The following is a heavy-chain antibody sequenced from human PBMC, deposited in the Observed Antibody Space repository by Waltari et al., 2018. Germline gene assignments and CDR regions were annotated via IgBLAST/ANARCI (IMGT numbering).Heavy chain of an antibody. Sequence: QVQLVQSGAEVKKPGASVKVSCKASGYTFTSYDINWVRQATGQGLEWMGWMNPNSGNTGYAQNFQGRVTITRNTSISTAYMELSSLRSEDTAVYYCAREFSSTRGYYYYYYMDVWGKGTTVTISS. D-gene: IGHD2-2*01. CDR2: MNPNSGNT. CDR3: AREFSSTRGYYYYYYMDV. CDR1: GYTFTSYD. J-gene: IGHJ6*03. V-gene: IGHV1-8*03.